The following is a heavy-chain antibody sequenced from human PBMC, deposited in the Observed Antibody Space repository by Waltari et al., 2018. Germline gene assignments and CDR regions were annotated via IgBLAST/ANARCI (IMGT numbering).Heavy chain of an antibody. J-gene: IGHJ4*02. CDR1: EYTRRNTS. D-gene: IGHD3-22*01. CDR3: ATGIHYDRTFYYDY. CDR2: FYAKNGET. Sequence: VQMVQSGADLKKPGASVKVSCKVSEYTRRNTSIHWVRQAPGKGLEWMGGFYAKNGETIYAQKFQGRVTMTEDISTDTAYMEVSSLTSEDTAVYYCATGIHYDRTFYYDYWGQGTLVTVSS. V-gene: IGHV1-24*01.